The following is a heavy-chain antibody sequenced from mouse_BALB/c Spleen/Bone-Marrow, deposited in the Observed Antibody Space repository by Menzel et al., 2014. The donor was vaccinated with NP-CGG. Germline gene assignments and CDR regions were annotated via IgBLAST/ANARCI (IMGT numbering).Heavy chain of an antibody. CDR1: GYAFSTYW. J-gene: IGHJ4*01. CDR3: ARGARSAMDY. CDR2: IYPGDGDT. V-gene: IGHV1-80*01. Sequence: QVQLQQSGAELVRPESSVKISCKASGYAFSTYWMIWVKQRPGQGLECIGQIYPGDGDTNYNGKFKGKATLTADKSSSTAYMQLSSLTSEDSAVYFCARGARSAMDYWGQGTSVTVSS.